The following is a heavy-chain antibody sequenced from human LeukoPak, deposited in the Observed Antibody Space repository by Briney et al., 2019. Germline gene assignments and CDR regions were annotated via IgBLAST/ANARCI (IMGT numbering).Heavy chain of an antibody. V-gene: IGHV1-18*04. CDR2: ISAYNGDT. CDR3: ARDPSNTSGWYVYFDY. CDR1: GYTFNKYG. D-gene: IGHD6-19*01. Sequence: ASVKVSCKASGYTFNKYGFSWVRQAPGQGLEWMGWISAYNGDTKYAQKLQGRVTMTTDTSTSTAYMELRSLTSDDTAVYYCARDPSNTSGWYVYFDYWGQGTLATVSS. J-gene: IGHJ4*02.